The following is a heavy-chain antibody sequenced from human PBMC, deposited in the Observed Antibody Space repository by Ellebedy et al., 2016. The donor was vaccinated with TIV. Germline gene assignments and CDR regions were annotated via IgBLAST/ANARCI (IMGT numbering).Heavy chain of an antibody. CDR3: ARSGSYGY. Sequence: GGSLRLXXAASGFTFNNACMSWLRQAPGKGLEWVGRIKSKSDGGTTDYAAPVKGRFTISRDDSKDTLFLQMNSLKTEDTAVYYCARSGSYGYWGQGTLVTVSS. CDR1: GFTFNNAC. D-gene: IGHD1-26*01. V-gene: IGHV3-15*01. J-gene: IGHJ4*02. CDR2: IKSKSDGGTT.